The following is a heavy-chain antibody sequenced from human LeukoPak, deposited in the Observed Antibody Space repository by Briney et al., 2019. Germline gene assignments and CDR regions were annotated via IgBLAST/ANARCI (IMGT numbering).Heavy chain of an antibody. CDR3: ARVGENPYYFDY. V-gene: IGHV3-21*01. J-gene: IGHJ4*02. Sequence: GGSLRLSCAASGFTFSSYSMNWVRQAPGKGLEWVSSISGSSSYIHYADSVKGRFTISRDNAKNSLYLQMNSLRAEDTAVYYCARVGENPYYFDYWGQGTLVTVSS. CDR1: GFTFSSYS. D-gene: IGHD1-26*01. CDR2: ISGSSSYI.